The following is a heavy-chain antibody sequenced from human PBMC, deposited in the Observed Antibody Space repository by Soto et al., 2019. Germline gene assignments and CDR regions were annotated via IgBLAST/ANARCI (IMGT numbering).Heavy chain of an antibody. J-gene: IGHJ3*01. CDR3: ARGDRGAFDL. V-gene: IGHV3-74*01. CDR1: GFTFSYYW. CDR2: IHSDGSST. D-gene: IGHD2-21*02. Sequence: EVQLVESEGGLVQPGGSLRLSCAASGFTFSYYWMHWVRQAPGQGLVWVSRIHSDGSSTTYADSVKGRFTLSRDNAKNTLYLQMNSLRAEDTAVYYCARGDRGAFDLWGKGTMVTVSS.